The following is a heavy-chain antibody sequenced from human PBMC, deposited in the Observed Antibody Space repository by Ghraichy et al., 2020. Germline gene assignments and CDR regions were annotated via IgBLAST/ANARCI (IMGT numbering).Heavy chain of an antibody. CDR1: GYSISSGYY. V-gene: IGHV4-38-2*02. D-gene: IGHD5-24*01. Sequence: SETLSLTCTVSGYSISSGYYWGWIRQPPGKGLEWIGSIYHSGSTYYNPSLKSRVTISVDTSKNQFSLKLSSVTAADTAVYYCAREEMATIKDWGQGTLVTVSS. CDR3: AREEMATIKD. CDR2: IYHSGST. J-gene: IGHJ4*02.